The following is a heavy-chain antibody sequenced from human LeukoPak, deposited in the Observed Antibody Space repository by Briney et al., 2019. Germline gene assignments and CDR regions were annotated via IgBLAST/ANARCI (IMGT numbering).Heavy chain of an antibody. CDR1: GFTFSSYS. D-gene: IGHD3-3*01. J-gene: IGHJ4*02. V-gene: IGHV3-21*01. CDR3: ARETSCEYDFWSGYCRDYFDH. Sequence: GGSLRLSCAASGFTFSSYSMNWVRQAPGKGLEWVSSISSSSSYIYYADSVKGRFTISRDNAKNSLYLQMNSLRAEDTAVYYCARETSCEYDFWSGYCRDYFDHWGQGTLVTVSS. CDR2: ISSSSSYI.